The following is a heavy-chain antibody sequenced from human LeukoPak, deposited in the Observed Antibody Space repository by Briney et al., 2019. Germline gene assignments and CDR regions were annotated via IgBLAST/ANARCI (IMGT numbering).Heavy chain of an antibody. V-gene: IGHV3-30*18. CDR1: GFTFSSYG. CDR3: AKSAEQWLVLYYFDY. D-gene: IGHD6-19*01. J-gene: IGHJ4*02. CDR2: ISYDGSNK. Sequence: GRSLRLSCAASGFTFSSYGMHWVRQAPGKGLKWVAVISYDGSNKYYADSVKGRFTISRDNSKNTLYLQMNSLRAEDTAVYYCAKSAEQWLVLYYFDYWGQGTLVTVSS.